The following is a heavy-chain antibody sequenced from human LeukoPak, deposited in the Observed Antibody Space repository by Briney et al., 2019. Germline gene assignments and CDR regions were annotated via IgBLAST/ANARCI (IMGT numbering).Heavy chain of an antibody. CDR1: GYTFTSYD. CDR3: ARVPIFGVVIRSCWFDP. J-gene: IGHJ5*02. CDR2: MNPNSGNT. D-gene: IGHD3-3*01. Sequence: ASVKVSCKASGYTFTSYDINWVRQATGQGLEWMGWMNPNSGNTGYAQKFRGRVTMTRNTSISTAYMELSSLRSEDTAVYYCARVPIFGVVIRSCWFDPWGQGTLVTVSS. V-gene: IGHV1-8*01.